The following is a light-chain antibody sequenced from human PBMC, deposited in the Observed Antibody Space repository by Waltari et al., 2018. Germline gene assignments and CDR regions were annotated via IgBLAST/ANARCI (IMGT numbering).Light chain of an antibody. Sequence: QLVVTQSPSASASLGASVKLTCTLSSGHSSNVIAWLQQHPERGPRYLMKVNIDGSHSKGDEIPDRFSGSSSGAERYLTISNLQSEDEADYYCQTGGHGTWVFGGGTKLTVL. CDR2: VNIDGSH. V-gene: IGLV4-69*01. CDR3: QTGGHGTWV. CDR1: SGHSSNV. J-gene: IGLJ3*02.